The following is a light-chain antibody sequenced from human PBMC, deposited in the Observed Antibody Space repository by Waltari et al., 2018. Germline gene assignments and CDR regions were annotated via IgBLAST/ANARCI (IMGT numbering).Light chain of an antibody. V-gene: IGLV1-47*01. CDR2: KDY. CDR3: ATWDDSLNGWV. CDR1: STTITNY. Sequence: QSVLTQPPSASGAPGQEVSISCSGGSTTITNYVFWSQQFPGTAPKRFVYKDYARPSGVPDRVSAAKSGTSASLAISGLRSDDEADYYCATWDDSLNGWVFGGGTKLTVL. J-gene: IGLJ3*02.